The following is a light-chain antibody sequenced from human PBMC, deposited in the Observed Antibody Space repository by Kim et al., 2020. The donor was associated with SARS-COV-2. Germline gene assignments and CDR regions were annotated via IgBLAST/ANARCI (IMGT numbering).Light chain of an antibody. Sequence: QSVTSSCTGTSSDVGPYDRVSWYQQSPGTAPNLLILAVSSRPSGVPDRFSGSKSGNTASLTISGLQAEDEADYYCSSYTTTNTLIFGGGTQLTVL. CDR1: SSDVGPYDR. CDR2: AVS. J-gene: IGLJ2*01. V-gene: IGLV2-18*02. CDR3: SSYTTTNTLI.